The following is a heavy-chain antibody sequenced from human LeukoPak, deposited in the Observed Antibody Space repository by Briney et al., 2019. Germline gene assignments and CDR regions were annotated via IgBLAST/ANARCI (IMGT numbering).Heavy chain of an antibody. J-gene: IGHJ4*02. Sequence: ASVKVSCKASGYTFTGYYMHWVRQAPGQGLEWMGWINPNSGGTNYAQKFQGRVTMTRDTSISTAYMELSRLRSDDTAVYHCARVKSGYYDSSGYYRFDYWGQGTLVTVSS. D-gene: IGHD3-22*01. CDR1: GYTFTGYY. CDR3: ARVKSGYYDSSGYYRFDY. CDR2: INPNSGGT. V-gene: IGHV1-2*02.